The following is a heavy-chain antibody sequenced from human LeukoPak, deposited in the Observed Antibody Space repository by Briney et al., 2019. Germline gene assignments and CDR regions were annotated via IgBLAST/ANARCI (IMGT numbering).Heavy chain of an antibody. D-gene: IGHD4-17*01. J-gene: IGHJ6*02. Sequence: GGSLRLSCAASGFSFSDYGMHWVRQAPGKGLEWVAVIRFDGSDKYYADSVKDRFTISRDTSKSTLYLQMNSLRAEDTAVYYCARDVGLRTYYYGLDVWGQGTTVTVS. CDR2: IRFDGSDK. V-gene: IGHV3-33*01. CDR3: ARDVGLRTYYYGLDV. CDR1: GFSFSDYG.